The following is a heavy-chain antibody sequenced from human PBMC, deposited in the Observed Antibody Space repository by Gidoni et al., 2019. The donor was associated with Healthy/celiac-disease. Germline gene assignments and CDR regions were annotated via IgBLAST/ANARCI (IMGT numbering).Heavy chain of an antibody. J-gene: IGHJ6*02. CDR2: IKSKTDGGTT. V-gene: IGHV3-15*01. D-gene: IGHD2-15*01. CDR3: TTSYCSGGSCYYYYGMDV. CDR1: GFTFSNAW. Sequence: EVQLVESGGGLVKPGGSLRLSCAASGFTFSNAWMSWVRQAPGKGLEWVGRIKSKTDGGTTDYAAPVKGRFTISRDDSKNTLYLQMNSLKTEDTAVYYCTTSYCSGGSCYYYYGMDVWGQGTTVTVSS.